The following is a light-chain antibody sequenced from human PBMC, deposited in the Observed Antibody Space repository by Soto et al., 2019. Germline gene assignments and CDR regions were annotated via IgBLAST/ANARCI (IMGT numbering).Light chain of an antibody. CDR1: SSDVSAYNY. Sequence: QSALTQPRSVSGSPGQSVTISCTGTSSDVSAYNYVSWYQQHPGKAPKLMIYDVSKRPSGVPDRFSGSKSGNTASLTISGLQAEDEADYYCCSYAGSYVFGAGTKVTVL. CDR3: CSYAGSYV. V-gene: IGLV2-11*01. CDR2: DVS. J-gene: IGLJ1*01.